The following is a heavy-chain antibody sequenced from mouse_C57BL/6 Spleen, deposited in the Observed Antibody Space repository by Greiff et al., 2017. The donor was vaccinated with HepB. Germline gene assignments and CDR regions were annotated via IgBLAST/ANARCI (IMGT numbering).Heavy chain of an antibody. D-gene: IGHD1-1*01. V-gene: IGHV5-17*01. J-gene: IGHJ2*01. Sequence: DVMLVESGGGLVKPGGSLKLSCAASGFTFSDYGMHWVRQAPEKGLEWVAYISSGSSTIYYADTVKGRFTISRDNAKNTLFLQMTSLRSEDTAMYYCASGYGTFDYWGQGTTLTVSS. CDR1: GFTFSDYG. CDR2: ISSGSSTI. CDR3: ASGYGTFDY.